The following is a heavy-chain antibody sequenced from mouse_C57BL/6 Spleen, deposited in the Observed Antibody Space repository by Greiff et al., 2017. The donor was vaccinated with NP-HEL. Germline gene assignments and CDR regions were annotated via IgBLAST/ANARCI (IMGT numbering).Heavy chain of an antibody. Sequence: DVMLVESGGGLVKPGGSLKLSCAASGFTFSSYTMSWVRQTPDKRLEWVATISGGGGYTYYPDSVKGRFTISRDNAKNTLYLQMSSLRSEDTALYYGSRPGAYDYAGAWFAYWGQGTLVTVSA. CDR3: SRPGAYDYAGAWFAY. CDR2: ISGGGGYT. D-gene: IGHD2-4*01. CDR1: GFTFSSYT. V-gene: IGHV5-9*01. J-gene: IGHJ3*01.